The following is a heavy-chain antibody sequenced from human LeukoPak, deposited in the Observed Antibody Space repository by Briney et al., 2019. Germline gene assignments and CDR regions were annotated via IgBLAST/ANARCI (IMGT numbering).Heavy chain of an antibody. CDR2: ISTSSSLI. CDR1: GITFNTYS. CDR3: ARAVRRYSNGYQYFFDY. Sequence: GGSLRLSCAGAGITFNTYSLNWIRQGPGEGLEWVSSISTSSSLIYYADSVKGRFTVSRDDAKNSLHLQMNSLRAEDTAVYYCARAVRRYSNGYQYFFDYWGQGILVTVSS. D-gene: IGHD5-18*01. V-gene: IGHV3-21*01. J-gene: IGHJ4*02.